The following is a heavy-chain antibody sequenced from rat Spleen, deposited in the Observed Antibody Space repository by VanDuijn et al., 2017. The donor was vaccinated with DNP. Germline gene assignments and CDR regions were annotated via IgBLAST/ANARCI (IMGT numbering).Heavy chain of an antibody. D-gene: IGHD4-3*01. V-gene: IGHV4-2*01. Sequence: EVQLVESGGGLVQPGRSLKLSCAASGFNFNDYWMGWVRQAPGKGLEWIGAINKDSSRINYDPSLKDKFTISRDNSQNILYLQMSRLGSEDTATYYCVREHLGVTYWGQGTLVTVSS. CDR3: VREHLGVTY. CDR2: INKDSSRI. CDR1: GFNFNDYW. J-gene: IGHJ3*01.